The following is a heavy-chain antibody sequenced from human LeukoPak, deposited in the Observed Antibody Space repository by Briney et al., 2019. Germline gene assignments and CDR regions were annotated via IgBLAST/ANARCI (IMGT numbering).Heavy chain of an antibody. CDR1: GGSISSYY. Sequence: SETLSLTCTVSGGSISSYYWSWIRQLPGKGLEWIGYIYYSGSTNYNPSLKSRVTISVDTSKNQFSLKLSSVTAADTAVYYCAGRTVTTSIDTFDYWGQGTLVTVSS. CDR3: AGRTVTTSIDTFDY. J-gene: IGHJ4*02. CDR2: IYYSGST. D-gene: IGHD4-17*01. V-gene: IGHV4-59*01.